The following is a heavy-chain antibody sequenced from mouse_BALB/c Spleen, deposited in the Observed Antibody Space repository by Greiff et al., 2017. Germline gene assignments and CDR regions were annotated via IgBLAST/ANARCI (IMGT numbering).Heavy chain of an antibody. CDR2: IYPSDSYT. V-gene: IGHV1-69*02. D-gene: IGHD2-2*01. CDR1: GYTFTSYW. CDR3: TRGGYDEGFAY. J-gene: IGHJ3*01. Sequence: QVQLQQSGAELVRPGASVKLSCKASGYTFTSYWINWVKQRPGQGLEWIGNIYPSDSYTNYNQKFKDKATLTVDKSSSTAYMQLSSPTSEDSAVYYCTRGGYDEGFAYWGQGTLVTVSA.